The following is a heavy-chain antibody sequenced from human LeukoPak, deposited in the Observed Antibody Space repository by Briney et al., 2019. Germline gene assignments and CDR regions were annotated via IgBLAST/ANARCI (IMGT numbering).Heavy chain of an antibody. CDR3: ASATGYSSGWYLYYYYGMDV. Sequence: ASVKVSCKASGYTFTSYGISWVRQAPGQGLEWMGWMNPNSGNTGYAQKFQGRVTMTRNTSISTAYMELSSLRSEDTAVYYCASATGYSSGWYLYYYYGMDVWGQGTTVTVSS. V-gene: IGHV1-8*02. CDR1: GYTFTSYG. CDR2: MNPNSGNT. J-gene: IGHJ6*02. D-gene: IGHD6-19*01.